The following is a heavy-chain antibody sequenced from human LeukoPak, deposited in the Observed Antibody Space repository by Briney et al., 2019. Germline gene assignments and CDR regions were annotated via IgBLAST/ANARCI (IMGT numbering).Heavy chain of an antibody. J-gene: IGHJ4*02. CDR3: ARVLRYFDTTFFDY. Sequence: SETLSLTCTVSGGSISSYYWSWIRQPPGKGLEWIGYIYYSGSTNYNPSLKSRVTISVGTSKNQFSLKLSSVTAADTAVYYCARVLRYFDTTFFDYWGQGTLVTVSS. CDR2: IYYSGST. D-gene: IGHD3-9*01. V-gene: IGHV4-59*01. CDR1: GGSISSYY.